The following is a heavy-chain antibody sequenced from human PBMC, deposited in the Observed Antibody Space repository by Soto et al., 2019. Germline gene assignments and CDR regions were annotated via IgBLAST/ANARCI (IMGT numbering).Heavy chain of an antibody. V-gene: IGHV1-2*02. D-gene: IGHD6-13*01. CDR1: GYTFTGYY. CDR3: ARLVRIAAAGGGNWFDP. Sequence: ASVKVSCKASGYTFTGYYMHWVRQAPGQGLEWMGWINPNSGGTNYAQKFQGRVTMTRDTSISTAYMELSRLRSDDTAVYFCARLVRIAAAGGGNWFDPWGQGTLVTVSS. J-gene: IGHJ5*02. CDR2: INPNSGGT.